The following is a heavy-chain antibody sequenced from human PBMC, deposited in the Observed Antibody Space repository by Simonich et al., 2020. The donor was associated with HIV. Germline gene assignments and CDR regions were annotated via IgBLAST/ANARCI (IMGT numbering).Heavy chain of an antibody. D-gene: IGHD3-3*01. J-gene: IGHJ4*02. CDR1: GGSFSGYY. CDR3: ARRTTAYYDFWSSFYFDF. Sequence: QVKLQQWGAGLLKPSETLSLTCAVYGGSFSGYYWSWIRQSPGKGLEWIGEVSRRGSTNPNPSLKSRVTISVDTSKNQFSLKLNSVTAADAAVYYCARRTTAYYDFWSSFYFDFWGQGTLVTVSS. CDR2: VSRRGST. V-gene: IGHV4-34*01.